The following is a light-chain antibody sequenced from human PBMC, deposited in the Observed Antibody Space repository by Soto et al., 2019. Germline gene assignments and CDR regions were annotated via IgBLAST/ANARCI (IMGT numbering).Light chain of an antibody. CDR2: GAS. CDR1: QSLSSN. Sequence: EIVMTQSPATLSVSPGERATLSCRASQSLSSNLAWYQQKPGQAPRLFIYGASTRATGIPARFSGSGSGTEFTLTISSLQSEDFAVYYCQQYNNWPAITFGQGTRLEIK. V-gene: IGKV3D-15*01. J-gene: IGKJ5*01. CDR3: QQYNNWPAIT.